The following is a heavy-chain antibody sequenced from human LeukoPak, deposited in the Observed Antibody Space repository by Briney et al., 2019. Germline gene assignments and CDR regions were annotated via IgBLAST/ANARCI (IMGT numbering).Heavy chain of an antibody. CDR2: ISGSGGST. V-gene: IGHV3-23*01. Sequence: RAGGSLRLSCAASGFTFSSYAMSWVRQAPGKGLEWVSGISGSGGSTHYADSVKDRFTISRDNSKNTLYLQMNSLRAEDTAVYYCAKETVVVVAATPDAFDIWGQGTMVTVSS. CDR1: GFTFSSYA. CDR3: AKETVVVVAATPDAFDI. D-gene: IGHD2-15*01. J-gene: IGHJ3*02.